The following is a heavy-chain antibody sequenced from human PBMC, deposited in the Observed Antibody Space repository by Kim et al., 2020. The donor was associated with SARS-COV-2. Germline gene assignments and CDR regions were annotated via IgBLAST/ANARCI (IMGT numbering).Heavy chain of an antibody. D-gene: IGHD1-26*01. V-gene: IGHV3-15*01. CDR2: IKSKTDGGTT. CDR3: TTELRWEQWDDAFGM. CDR1: GFTFSNAW. J-gene: IGHJ3*02. Sequence: GGSLRLSCAASGFTFSNAWMSWVHQAPGKGLEWVARIKSKTDGGTTDYTAPVKGRFTISRDDSKNTLSLQMNNLKTEDTAIYYCTTELRWEQWDDAFGMWGQGTMVTVSS.